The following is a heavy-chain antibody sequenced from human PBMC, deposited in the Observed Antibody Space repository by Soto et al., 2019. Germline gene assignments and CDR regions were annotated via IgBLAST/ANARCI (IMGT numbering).Heavy chain of an antibody. V-gene: IGHV4-30-2*01. CDR2: MYHSGST. J-gene: IGHJ4*02. D-gene: IGHD1-1*01. CDR1: GGSISSGGYS. Sequence: SETLSLTCAVSGGSISSGGYSWSWIRQPPGKGLEWIGYMYHSGSTYYNPSLKSRVTISIDRSKNTLYLQMNSLRAEDTAVYYCAKLPLIAPEQLCDYWGQGTLVTVSS. CDR3: AKLPLIAPEQLCDY.